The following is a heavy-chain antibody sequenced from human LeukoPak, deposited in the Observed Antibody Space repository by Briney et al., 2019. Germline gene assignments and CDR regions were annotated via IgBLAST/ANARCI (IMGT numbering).Heavy chain of an antibody. D-gene: IGHD3-22*01. Sequence: LSLTCAVYGGSFSGYYWSWIRQAPGKGLEWVSYISSSGSTIYYADSVKGRFTISRDNAKNSLYLQMNSLRAEDTAVYYCARDHDSSGNYVGYWGQGTLVTVSS. CDR2: ISSSGSTI. CDR3: ARDHDSSGNYVGY. CDR1: GGSFSGYY. V-gene: IGHV3-11*01. J-gene: IGHJ4*02.